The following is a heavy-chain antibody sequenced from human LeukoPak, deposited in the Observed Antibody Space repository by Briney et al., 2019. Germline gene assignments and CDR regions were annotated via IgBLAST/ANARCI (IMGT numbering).Heavy chain of an antibody. CDR3: ARDVGGFDWLGAFDI. Sequence: SETLSLTCTVSGGSISSYYWSWIRQPPGKGLEWIGYIYYSGSTNYNPSLKSRVTISVDTSKNQFSLKLSSVTAADTAVYYCARDVGGFDWLGAFDIWGQGTMVTVSS. J-gene: IGHJ3*02. CDR2: IYYSGST. D-gene: IGHD3-9*01. CDR1: GGSISSYY. V-gene: IGHV4-59*01.